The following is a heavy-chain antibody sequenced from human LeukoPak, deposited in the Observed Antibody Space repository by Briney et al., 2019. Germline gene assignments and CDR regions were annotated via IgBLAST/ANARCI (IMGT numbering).Heavy chain of an antibody. CDR3: ARRVGAATDPFDY. CDR1: GGSISSRTYY. V-gene: IGHV4-39*01. D-gene: IGHD1-26*01. Sequence: SETLSLTCTVSGGSISSRTYYWGWIRQPPGKGLEWIASIYYSGSTYYNPSLKSRVTISIDTSKNQFSLKLSSVTAADTAVYHCARRVGAATDPFDYWGQGTLVTVSS. J-gene: IGHJ4*02. CDR2: IYYSGST.